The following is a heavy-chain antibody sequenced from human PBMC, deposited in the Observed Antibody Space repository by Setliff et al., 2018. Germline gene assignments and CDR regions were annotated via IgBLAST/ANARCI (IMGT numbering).Heavy chain of an antibody. D-gene: IGHD3-3*01. CDR2: FDPEDGET. J-gene: IGHJ4*02. CDR1: GYTLTELS. V-gene: IGHV1-24*01. Sequence: EASVKVSCKVSGYTLTELSMHWVRQAPGKGLEWMGGFDPEDGETNYAQKIQGRVTITADKSTSTAYMKLSSLRSEDTAAYYCARELPRTIFGVVIDYWGQGTLVTVSS. CDR3: ARELPRTIFGVVIDY.